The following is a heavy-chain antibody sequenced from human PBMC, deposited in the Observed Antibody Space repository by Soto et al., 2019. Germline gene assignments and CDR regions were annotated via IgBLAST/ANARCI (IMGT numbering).Heavy chain of an antibody. V-gene: IGHV3-30-3*01. J-gene: IGHJ3*01. CDR2: VSHDGAIT. Sequence: QMELVESGGGVVQPGRSLRLSCTPSGFTFDNFAMHWVRQAPGKGLEWVAVVSHDGAITHYAESVRGRLTISRDNSRDTLSLHMHSLRPEDTAVYYCVRDTQIVRVVVPTPGSPGALELWGQGTVVTVSS. D-gene: IGHD2-15*01. CDR3: VRDTQIVRVVVPTPGSPGALEL. CDR1: GFTFDNFA.